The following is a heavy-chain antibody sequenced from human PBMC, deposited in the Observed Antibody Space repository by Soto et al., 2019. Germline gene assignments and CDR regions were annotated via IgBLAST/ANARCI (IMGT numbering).Heavy chain of an antibody. CDR3: ARGAIEMATITPFDY. V-gene: IGHV3-21*01. J-gene: IGHJ4*02. CDR2: ISSSSSYI. Sequence: EVQLVESGGGLVKPGGSLRLSCAASGFTFSSYSMNWVRQAPGKGLEWVSSISSSSSYIYYADSVKGRFTISRDNAKNSLYLQMNSLRAEDTAVYYCARGAIEMATITPFDYWGQGTLVTVSS. CDR1: GFTFSSYS. D-gene: IGHD5-12*01.